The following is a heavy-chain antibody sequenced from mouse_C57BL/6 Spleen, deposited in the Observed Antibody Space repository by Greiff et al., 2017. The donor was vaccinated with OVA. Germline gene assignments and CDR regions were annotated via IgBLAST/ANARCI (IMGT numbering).Heavy chain of an antibody. Sequence: EVKVEESGGGLVKPGGSLKLSCAASGFTFSDYGMHWVRQAPEKGLEWVAYISSGSSTIYYADTVKGRFTISRDNAKNTLFLQMTSLRSEDTAMYYCARGHYDYLYAMDYWGQGTSVTVSS. CDR3: ARGHYDYLYAMDY. V-gene: IGHV5-17*01. CDR2: ISSGSSTI. CDR1: GFTFSDYG. D-gene: IGHD2-4*01. J-gene: IGHJ4*01.